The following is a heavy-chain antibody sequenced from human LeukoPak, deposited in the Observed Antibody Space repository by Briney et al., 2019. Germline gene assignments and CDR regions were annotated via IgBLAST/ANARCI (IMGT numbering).Heavy chain of an antibody. D-gene: IGHD1-1*01. Sequence: GGSLRLSCAASGFSFSVSWMSWVRRAPGKGLEWVANIKYDGIEKYHVDSVKGRFSISRDNAKNSLYLQMNSLRAEDTAVYYCARGGTTFEHWGQGTLVTVSS. J-gene: IGHJ4*02. CDR3: ARGGTTFEH. CDR2: IKYDGIEK. CDR1: GFSFSVSW. V-gene: IGHV3-7*01.